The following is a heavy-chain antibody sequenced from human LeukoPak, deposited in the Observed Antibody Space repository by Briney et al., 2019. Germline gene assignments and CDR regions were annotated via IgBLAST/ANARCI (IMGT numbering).Heavy chain of an antibody. CDR3: ARSLYYDFWSGGAFDI. D-gene: IGHD3-3*01. J-gene: IGHJ3*02. CDR1: GYTFTSYD. CDR2: MNPNSGNT. V-gene: IGHV1-8*03. Sequence: ASVKVSCKASGYTFTSYDINWVRQATGQGLEWMGWMNPNSGNTGYAQKFQGRVTITRNTSISTAYMELSSLRSEDTAVYYCARSLYYDFWSGGAFDIWGQGTMVTVSS.